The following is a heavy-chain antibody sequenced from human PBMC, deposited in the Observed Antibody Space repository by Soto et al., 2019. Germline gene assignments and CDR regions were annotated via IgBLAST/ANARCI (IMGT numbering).Heavy chain of an antibody. CDR3: AGDVSAVGMAY. CDR2: IYHSGST. J-gene: IGHJ4*02. Sequence: QVQLQESGPGLVKPSGTLSLTCAVSGGSISSSNWWSWVRQPPGKGLEWIGEIYHSGSTNYNPSLGSXXTXSXGKSKNQFSLKLSSVTAADTAMYYCAGDVSAVGMAYWGQGTLVTVSS. D-gene: IGHD6-13*01. CDR1: GGSISSSNW. V-gene: IGHV4-4*02.